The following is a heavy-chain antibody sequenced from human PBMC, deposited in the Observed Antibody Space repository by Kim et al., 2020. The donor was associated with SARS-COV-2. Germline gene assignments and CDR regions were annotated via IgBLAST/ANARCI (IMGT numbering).Heavy chain of an antibody. CDR2: ISYDGSNK. CDR1: GFTFSNIG. Sequence: GGSLRLSCAASGFTFSNIGMHWVRQAPGKGLEWVSVISYDGSNKYYADSVKGRFTISRDNSRNTVYLQMNSLREEDSGIYYCANDLYVRRRGIFEGGAWGQGTQVTVSS. D-gene: IGHD1-26*01. J-gene: IGHJ5*02. CDR3: ANDLYVRRRGIFEGGA. V-gene: IGHV3-30*18.